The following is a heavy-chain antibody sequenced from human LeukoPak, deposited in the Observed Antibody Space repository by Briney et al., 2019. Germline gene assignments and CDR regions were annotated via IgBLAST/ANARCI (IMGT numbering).Heavy chain of an antibody. D-gene: IGHD7-27*01. V-gene: IGHV4-61*05. Sequence: SETLSLTCTVSGGSISSSSYYWSWLRQPPGKGLEWIGYISYSGSTNYNPSLKTLKSRVTFSLNTSKNQFSLTLSSVTAADTAVYYCARLQGRGDNYLDSWGQGALVTVSS. CDR2: ISYSGST. CDR1: GGSISSSSYY. J-gene: IGHJ4*02. CDR3: ARLQGRGDNYLDS.